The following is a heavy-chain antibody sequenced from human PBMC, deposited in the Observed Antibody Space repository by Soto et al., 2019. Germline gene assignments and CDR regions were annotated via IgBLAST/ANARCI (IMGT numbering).Heavy chain of an antibody. CDR3: ARVVILVPTASTHYCYHMDV. V-gene: IGHV1-69*01. Sequence: QVQLVQSGAEVRKPGSSVTVSCTASGGTFSNYAISWVRQAPGQGLEWMGGIIPIVGTGSYAQKFQGRVTITADEPTTTAYRELSSLRFEDTAVYYCARVVILVPTASTHYCYHMDVWGPGTAVTVSS. J-gene: IGHJ6*02. D-gene: IGHD2-2*01. CDR2: IIPIVGTG. CDR1: GGTFSNYA.